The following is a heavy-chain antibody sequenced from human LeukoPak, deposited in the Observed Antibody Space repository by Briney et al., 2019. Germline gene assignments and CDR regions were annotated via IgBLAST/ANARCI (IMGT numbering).Heavy chain of an antibody. D-gene: IGHD3-10*01. CDR2: IIPNSGGT. CDR3: ASQYGSGSYDYGMDV. CDR1: GGTFSSYA. Sequence: ASVKVSCKASGGTFSSYAISWVRQAPGQGLEWMGGIIPNSGGTNYAQKFQGWVTMTRDTSISTAYMELSRLRSDDTAVYYCASQYGSGSYDYGMDVWGQGTTVTVSS. J-gene: IGHJ6*02. V-gene: IGHV1-2*04.